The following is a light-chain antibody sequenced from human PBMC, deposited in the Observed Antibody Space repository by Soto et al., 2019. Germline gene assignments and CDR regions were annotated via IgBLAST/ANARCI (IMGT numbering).Light chain of an antibody. V-gene: IGLV1-44*01. CDR1: SADIGVDT. CDR3: AAWDDSLNGAV. CDR2: GNN. Sequence: QSVLTQPPSASGTPGQTVTIYCSVTSADIGVDTVSWYQFLPGAAPKLLMFGNNQRPSGVPARFSGSRSGTSASLAITSLQSEDEGHYYCAAWDDSLNGAVFGGGTKVTVL. J-gene: IGLJ2*01.